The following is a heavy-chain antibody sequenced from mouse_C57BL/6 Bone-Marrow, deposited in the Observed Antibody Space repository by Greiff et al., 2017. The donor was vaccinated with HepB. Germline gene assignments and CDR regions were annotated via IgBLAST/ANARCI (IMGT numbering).Heavy chain of an antibody. CDR3: ARNYY. Sequence: VQVVESGAELVRPGASVTLSCKASGYTFTDYEMHWVKQTPVHGLEWIGAIDPETGGTAYNQKFKGKAILTADKSSSTAYMELRSLTSEDSAVYYCARNYYWGTGTTVTVSS. J-gene: IGHJ1*03. V-gene: IGHV1-15*01. CDR1: GYTFTDYE. CDR2: IDPETGGT. D-gene: IGHD1-1*01.